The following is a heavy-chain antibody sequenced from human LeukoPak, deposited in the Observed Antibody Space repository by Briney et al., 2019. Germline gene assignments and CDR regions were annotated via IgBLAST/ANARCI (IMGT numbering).Heavy chain of an antibody. CDR1: GYSFTSFW. D-gene: IGHD1-14*01. CDR2: IYPGDSDT. V-gene: IGHV5-51*01. Sequence: GESLKISCKGSGYSFTSFWIGWVRRMPGKGLEWMGIIYPGDSDTRYSPSFQGQVTISADKSISTAYLQWSSLKASGTAMYYCAREAPDPYDFDYWGQGTLVTVSS. J-gene: IGHJ4*02. CDR3: AREAPDPYDFDY.